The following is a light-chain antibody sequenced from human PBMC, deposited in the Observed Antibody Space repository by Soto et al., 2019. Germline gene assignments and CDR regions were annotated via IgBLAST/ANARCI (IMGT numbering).Light chain of an antibody. CDR1: TSNIGSHS. Sequence: QSVLPQPPSASGTPGQRVTISCSGSTSNIGSHSVNWFQHLPGTAPKLLIITNNQRPSGVPDRFSGYKSGTSASLVISGLQSEDGAYYYCATWDDSLKGVFGTGTKVTVL. V-gene: IGLV1-44*01. CDR2: TNN. J-gene: IGLJ1*01. CDR3: ATWDDSLKGV.